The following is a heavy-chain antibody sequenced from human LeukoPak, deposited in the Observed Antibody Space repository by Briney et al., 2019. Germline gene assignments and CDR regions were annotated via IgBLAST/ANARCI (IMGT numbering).Heavy chain of an antibody. CDR2: TSGSGRSI. J-gene: IGHJ4*02. Sequence: PGGSLRLSCAASGFTFSSYWMSWVRQAPGKGLEWVSGTSGSGRSIHYADSVKGRFTISRDNSKNTLYLQMNSLRADDTAVYYCAKDMNSWRDGSGLGDYFDYWGQGTLVTVSS. CDR3: AKDMNSWRDGSGLGDYFDY. V-gene: IGHV3-23*01. CDR1: GFTFSSYW. D-gene: IGHD6-19*01.